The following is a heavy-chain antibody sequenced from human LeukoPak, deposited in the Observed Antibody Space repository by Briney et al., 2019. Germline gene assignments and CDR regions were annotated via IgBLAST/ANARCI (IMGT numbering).Heavy chain of an antibody. CDR3: AKRRMATLDY. Sequence: GGSLRLSCAASGFTFSSYAMSWVRQAPGEGLEWVSAISGSGGSTYYADSVKGRFTISRDNSKNTLYLQMNSLGAEDTAVYYCAKRRMATLDYWGQGTLVTVSS. V-gene: IGHV3-23*01. D-gene: IGHD5-24*01. CDR2: ISGSGGST. J-gene: IGHJ4*02. CDR1: GFTFSSYA.